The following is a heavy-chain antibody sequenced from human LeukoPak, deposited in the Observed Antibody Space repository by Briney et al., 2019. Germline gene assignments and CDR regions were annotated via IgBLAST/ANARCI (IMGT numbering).Heavy chain of an antibody. CDR3: ARDRFDYSLDY. CDR2: ISSSGSTI. CDR1: GFTFSDYY. D-gene: IGHD2-15*01. Sequence: GGSLRLSCAASGFTFSDYYMSWIRQAPGKGLEWVSYISSSGSTIYYADSVRGRFTISRDNGENTVYLQMNSLRADDTAIYYCARDRFDYSLDYWGQGVLVTVSS. J-gene: IGHJ4*02. V-gene: IGHV3-11*04.